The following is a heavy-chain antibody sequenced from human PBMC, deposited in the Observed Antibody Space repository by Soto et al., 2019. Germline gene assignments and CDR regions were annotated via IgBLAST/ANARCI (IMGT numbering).Heavy chain of an antibody. Sequence: QVQLVQSGAEVKKPGSSVKVSCKASGGTFSSYAISWVRQAPGQGLEWMGGIIPIFGTANSAQKFQGRVTISADESTSTAYMELRSLISEDTAVYYCGRGSITGSCCGMDVWGQGTTVTVSS. V-gene: IGHV1-69*12. CDR1: GGTFSSYA. J-gene: IGHJ6*02. CDR3: GRGSITGSCCGMDV. D-gene: IGHD1-20*01. CDR2: IIPIFGTA.